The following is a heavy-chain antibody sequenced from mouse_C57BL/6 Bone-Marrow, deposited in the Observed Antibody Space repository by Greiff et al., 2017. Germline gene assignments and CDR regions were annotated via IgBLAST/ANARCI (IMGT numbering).Heavy chain of an antibody. J-gene: IGHJ4*01. V-gene: IGHV1-5*01. D-gene: IGHD1-1*01. Sequence: VHVKQSGTVLARPGASVKMSCKTSGYTFTSYWMHWVKQRPGQGLEWIGAIYPGNSDTSYNQKFKGKAKLTAVTSASTAYMELSSLTNEDSAVYYCTRLSYYGSSGYYAMDYWGQGTSVTVSS. CDR3: TRLSYYGSSGYYAMDY. CDR2: IYPGNSDT. CDR1: GYTFTSYW.